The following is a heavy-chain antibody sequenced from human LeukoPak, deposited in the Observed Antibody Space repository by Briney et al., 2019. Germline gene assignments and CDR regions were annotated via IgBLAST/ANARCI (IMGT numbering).Heavy chain of an antibody. CDR3: ARGQGCTNGVCSSNWFDP. CDR1: GYTFTNYA. J-gene: IGHJ5*02. CDR2: INTNTGNP. V-gene: IGHV7-4-1*02. Sequence: ASVKVSCKASGYTFTNYAINWVRQAPGQGLEWMGWINTNTGNPTYAQGFTRRFVFSLDTSVSTAYLQISSLKAEDTAVYYCARGQGCTNGVCSSNWFDPWGQGTLVTVSS. D-gene: IGHD2-8*01.